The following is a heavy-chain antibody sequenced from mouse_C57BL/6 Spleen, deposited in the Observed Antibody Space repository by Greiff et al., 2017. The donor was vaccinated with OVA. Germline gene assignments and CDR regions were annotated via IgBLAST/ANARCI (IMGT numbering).Heavy chain of an antibody. V-gene: IGHV1-15*01. CDR2: IDPETGGT. CDR3: ASDPLDY. J-gene: IGHJ2*01. CDR1: GYTFTDYE. Sequence: VQLQQSGAELVRPGASVTLSCKASGYTFTDYEMHWVKQTPVHGLEWIGAIDPETGGTAYNQKFKSKATLTVDKSSSTAYMQLSSLTSEDSAVYYCASDPLDYWGQGTTLTVSS.